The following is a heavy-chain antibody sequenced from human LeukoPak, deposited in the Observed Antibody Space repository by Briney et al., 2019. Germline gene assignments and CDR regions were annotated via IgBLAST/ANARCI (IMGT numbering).Heavy chain of an antibody. CDR2: INPNSGGT. D-gene: IGHD3-10*01. CDR1: GYTFTGYY. CDR3: ARGPTYGSRSDYFDY. Sequence: GASVKVSCKASGYTFTGYYMHWVRQAPGQGLEWMGWINPNSGGTNYAQKFQGWVTMTRDTSISTAYMELSRLRSDDTAVYYCARGPTYGSRSDYFDYWGQGTLVTVSS. V-gene: IGHV1-2*04. J-gene: IGHJ4*02.